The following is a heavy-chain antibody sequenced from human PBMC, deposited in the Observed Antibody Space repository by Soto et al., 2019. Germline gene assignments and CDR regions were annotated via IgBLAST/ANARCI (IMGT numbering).Heavy chain of an antibody. CDR2: IHYRANS. CDR3: ARPLQLAVSGFDP. V-gene: IGHV4-39*01. Sequence: LSLTCAVSGDSISSSSYYWAWIRQPPGKGLEWIGSIHYRANSYYSPSLKSRITISVDTSKNQISLRLSSVTAADTAVYYCARPLQLAVSGFDPWGQGTLVTVSS. CDR1: GDSISSSSYY. D-gene: IGHD3-3*02. J-gene: IGHJ5*02.